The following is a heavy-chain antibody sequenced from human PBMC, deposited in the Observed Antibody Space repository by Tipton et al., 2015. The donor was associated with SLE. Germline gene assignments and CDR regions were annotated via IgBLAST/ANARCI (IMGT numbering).Heavy chain of an antibody. CDR3: ARLPDYFDH. CDR2: VSYSGST. V-gene: IGHV4-59*01. Sequence: TLSLTCSVSGGSSNVYYWSWVRQPPGKGLGWIGYVSYSGSTNYNPSLQSRVTISVDTSKNQFSLKLRSVTAADTAVYYCARLPDYFDHWGQGALVTVSS. CDR1: GGSSNVYY. J-gene: IGHJ4*02.